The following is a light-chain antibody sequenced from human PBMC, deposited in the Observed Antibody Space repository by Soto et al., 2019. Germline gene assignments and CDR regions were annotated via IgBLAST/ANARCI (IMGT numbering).Light chain of an antibody. V-gene: IGKV1-39*01. J-gene: IGKJ3*01. CDR1: QSISSY. Sequence: DIQMTQSPSSLSASVGDRVTITCRASQSISSYLNWYQQKPGNAPKLMIYTASSLQSVVPSRFSGSGSGTYFSLTISSLQHENFAIYSCQPKDTVDPGTKVDIK. CDR2: TAS. CDR3: QPKDT.